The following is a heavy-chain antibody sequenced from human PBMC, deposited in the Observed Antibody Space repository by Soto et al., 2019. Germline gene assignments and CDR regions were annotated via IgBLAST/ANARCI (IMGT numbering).Heavy chain of an antibody. CDR3: TKGRGALTVVSNWFDP. V-gene: IGHV3-9*01. CDR2: INWNSGIT. D-gene: IGHD3-22*01. Sequence: EVQLVESGGGLVQPGKSLKLSCVAIGFTFEDHAMHWIRQVPGKGLEWVAGINWNSGITGYADSVKGRFTISRDNANNSLHLEMNSLKSEDTALYYCTKGRGALTVVSNWFDPWGQGTPGTVS. J-gene: IGHJ5*02. CDR1: GFTFEDHA.